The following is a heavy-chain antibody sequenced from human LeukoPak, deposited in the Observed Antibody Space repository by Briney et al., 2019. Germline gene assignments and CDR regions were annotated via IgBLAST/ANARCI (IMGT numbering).Heavy chain of an antibody. CDR3: ARADHYYGSGPYYYGMDV. J-gene: IGHJ6*02. CDR1: GGSFSGYY. V-gene: IGHV4-34*01. CDR2: INHSGST. Sequence: NPSETLSLTCAVYGGSFSGYYWSWIRQPPGKGLEWIGEINHSGSTNYNPSLKSRVTISVDTSKNQFSLKLSSVTAADTAVYYCARADHYYGSGPYYYGMDVWGQGTTVTVSS. D-gene: IGHD3-10*01.